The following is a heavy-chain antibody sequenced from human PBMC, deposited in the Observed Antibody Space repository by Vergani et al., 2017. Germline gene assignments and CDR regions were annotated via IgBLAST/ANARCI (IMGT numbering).Heavy chain of an antibody. Sequence: EVQLVQSGAEVKKPGESLKISCKGSGYSFTSYWIGWVRQLPGKGLEWMGIIYPGDSDTRYSPSFQGQVTISADKSISTAYLQWSSLKASDTAVYYCARYPTSQHSNGYYYYMDVWGKGTTVTVSS. D-gene: IGHD4-11*01. CDR1: GYSFTSYW. CDR3: ARYPTSQHSNGYYYYMDV. CDR2: IYPGDSDT. V-gene: IGHV5-51*03. J-gene: IGHJ6*03.